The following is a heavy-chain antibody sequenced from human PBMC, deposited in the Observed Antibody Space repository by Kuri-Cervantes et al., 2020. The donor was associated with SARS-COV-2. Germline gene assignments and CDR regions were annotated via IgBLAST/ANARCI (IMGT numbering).Heavy chain of an antibody. CDR2: IKQDGSEK. D-gene: IGHD6-13*01. CDR1: GFTFSSYW. CDR3: ARDRESWQQLVLNLFDY. V-gene: IGHV3-7*01. J-gene: IGHJ4*02. Sequence: GESLKISCAASGFTFSSYWMSWVRQAPGKGLEWVANIKQDGSEKYYVDSVKGRFTISRDNAKNSLYLQMNSLRAEDTAVYYCARDRESWQQLVLNLFDYWGQGTLVTVSS.